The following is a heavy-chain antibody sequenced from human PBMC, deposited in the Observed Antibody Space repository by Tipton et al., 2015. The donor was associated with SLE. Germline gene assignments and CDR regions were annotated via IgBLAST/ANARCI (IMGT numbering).Heavy chain of an antibody. Sequence: TLSLTCTVSGGSMSNSFWSWIRQRPGQGRVWIGRVSSSGSTIYNPSIKSRITLSLDTSKNKFSLRVNSATAADTAVYYCARGGGSYYDSWGQGTLHTVSS. CDR3: ARGGGSYYDS. CDR2: VSSSGST. D-gene: IGHD1-26*01. V-gene: IGHV4-4*07. J-gene: IGHJ5*01. CDR1: GGSMSNSF.